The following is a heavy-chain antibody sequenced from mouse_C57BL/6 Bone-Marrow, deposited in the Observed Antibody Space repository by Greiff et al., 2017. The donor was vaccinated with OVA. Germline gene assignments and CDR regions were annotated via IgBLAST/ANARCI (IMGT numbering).Heavy chain of an antibody. D-gene: IGHD2-1*01. Sequence: EVKLMESGAELVKPGASVKLSCTASGFNIKDYYMHWVKQRTEQGLEWIGRIDPEDGETKYAPKFQGKATITADTSSNTAYLQLSSLTSEDTAVDYCARRLYGKEYYFDYWGQGTTLTVSS. CDR1: GFNIKDYY. J-gene: IGHJ2*01. CDR2: IDPEDGET. V-gene: IGHV14-2*01. CDR3: ARRLYGKEYYFDY.